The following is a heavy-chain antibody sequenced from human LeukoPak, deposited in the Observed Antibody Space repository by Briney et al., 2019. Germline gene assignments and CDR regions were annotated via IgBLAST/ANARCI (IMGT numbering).Heavy chain of an antibody. V-gene: IGHV3-30*19. CDR2: IWYDGSNK. CDR3: ARDRCSGISCYFDP. CDR1: GFTFSSYG. Sequence: GGSLRLSCAASGFTFSSYGMHWVRRAPGKGLEWVAVIWYDGSNKYYADSVKGRFTISRDNSKNTLYLQMNSLRAEDTAVYYCARDRCSGISCYFDPWGQGTLVTVSS. D-gene: IGHD2-2*01. J-gene: IGHJ5*02.